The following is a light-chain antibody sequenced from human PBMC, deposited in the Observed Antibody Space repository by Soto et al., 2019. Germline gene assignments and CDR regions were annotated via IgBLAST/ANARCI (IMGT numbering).Light chain of an antibody. J-gene: IGKJ1*01. Sequence: DIQMTQSPSTLSASVGDRVTITCRASQSISSWLAWYQHKPGKAPKLLIYDASSLQSGVPSRFSGSGSGTEFALTISSLQPDDFATYYCQQYNTYSWTFGPGTKVDI. CDR2: DAS. CDR1: QSISSW. CDR3: QQYNTYSWT. V-gene: IGKV1-5*01.